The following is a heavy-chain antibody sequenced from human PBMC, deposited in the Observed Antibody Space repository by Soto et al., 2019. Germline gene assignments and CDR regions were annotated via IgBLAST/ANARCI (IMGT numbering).Heavy chain of an antibody. J-gene: IGHJ6*02. V-gene: IGHV1-3*01. D-gene: IGHD3-10*01. CDR1: GYTFTSYA. CDR2: INAGNGNT. Sequence: ASVKVSCKASGYTFTSYAMHWVRQAPGQRLEWMGWINAGNGNTKYSQKFQGRVTITRDTSASTAYMELSSLRSEDTAVYYCASITKVRKSNYYGIDVWGQGTTVTVSS. CDR3: ASITKVRKSNYYGIDV.